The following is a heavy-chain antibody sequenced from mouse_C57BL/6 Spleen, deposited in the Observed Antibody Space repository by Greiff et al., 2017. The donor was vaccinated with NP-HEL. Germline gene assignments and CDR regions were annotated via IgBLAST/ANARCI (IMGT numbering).Heavy chain of an antibody. CDR3: AREGLSAMDY. CDR1: GFTFSDYG. Sequence: EVKLMESGGGLVKPGGSLKLSCAASGFTFSDYGMHWVRQAPEKGLEWVAYISSGSSTIYYADTVKGRFTISRDNAKNTLFLQMTSLRSEDTAMYYCAREGLSAMDYWGQGTSVTVSS. CDR2: ISSGSSTI. J-gene: IGHJ4*01. V-gene: IGHV5-17*01.